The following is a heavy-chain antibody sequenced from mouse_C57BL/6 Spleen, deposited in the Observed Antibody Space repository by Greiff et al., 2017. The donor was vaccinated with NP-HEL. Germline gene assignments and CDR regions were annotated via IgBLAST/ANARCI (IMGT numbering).Heavy chain of an antibody. D-gene: IGHD2-12*01. V-gene: IGHV1-80*01. CDR2: IYPGDGDT. J-gene: IGHJ3*01. Sequence: VQLQQSGAELVKPGASVKISCKASGYAFSSYWMNWVKQRPGKGLEWIGQIYPGDGDTNYNGKFKGKATLTADKSSSTAYMQLSSLTSEDSAVYFFARGEAYDGDFAYWGQGTLVTVSA. CDR3: ARGEAYDGDFAY. CDR1: GYAFSSYW.